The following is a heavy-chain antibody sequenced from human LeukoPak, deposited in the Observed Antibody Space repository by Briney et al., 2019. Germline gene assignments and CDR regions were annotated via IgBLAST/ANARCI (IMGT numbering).Heavy chain of an antibody. CDR3: AKDQRVVQYYYYYGMDG. J-gene: IGHJ6*04. Sequence: GGSLRLSCAASGFTFSSYGMHWVRQAPGKGLEWVAVISYDGSNKYYADSVKGRFTISRDNSKNTLYLQMNSLRAEDTAVYYCAKDQRVVQYYYYYGMDGWGKGTTVTVSS. V-gene: IGHV3-30*18. D-gene: IGHD2-15*01. CDR2: ISYDGSNK. CDR1: GFTFSSYG.